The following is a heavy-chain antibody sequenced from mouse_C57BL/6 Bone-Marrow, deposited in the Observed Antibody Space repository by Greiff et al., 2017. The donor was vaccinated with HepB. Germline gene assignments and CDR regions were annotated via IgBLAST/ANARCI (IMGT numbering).Heavy chain of an antibody. CDR3: AGGPYAMDY. Sequence: QLQESGPGLVKPSQSLFLTCSITGFPITSGYYWIWIRQSPGKPLEWMGYITHSGETFYNPSLQSPISITRETSKNQFFLQLNSVTTEDTAMYYCAGGPYAMDYWGQGTSVTVSS. CDR2: ITHSGET. CDR1: GFPITSGYY. J-gene: IGHJ4*01. V-gene: IGHV12-3*01.